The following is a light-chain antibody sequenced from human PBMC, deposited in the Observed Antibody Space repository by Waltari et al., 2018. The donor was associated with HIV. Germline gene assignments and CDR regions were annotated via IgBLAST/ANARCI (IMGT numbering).Light chain of an antibody. CDR3: QVWDSSSDTYV. Sequence: SYVLTQPPSVSVAPGKTARLTWRGNNIGSKSVNWYQPKPGQAPVLVIYYDSDRPSGIPERFSGSNSGNTATLTISRVEAGDEVDYYCQVWDSSSDTYVFGTGTKVTVL. CDR2: YDS. J-gene: IGLJ1*01. V-gene: IGLV3-21*04. CDR1: NIGSKS.